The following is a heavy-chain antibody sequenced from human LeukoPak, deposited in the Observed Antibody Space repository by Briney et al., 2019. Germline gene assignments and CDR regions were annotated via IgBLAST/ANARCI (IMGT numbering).Heavy chain of an antibody. V-gene: IGHV3-48*01. Sequence: PGGSLRLSCAASGFTFSSYSMNWVRQAPGKGLEWVSYISSSSSTIYYADSVKGRFTISRDNAKNSLYLQMNSLRAEDTAVYYCARDLPIAAAGQGGDYWGQGTLVTVSS. CDR3: ARDLPIAAAGQGGDY. CDR2: ISSSSSTI. CDR1: GFTFSSYS. J-gene: IGHJ4*02. D-gene: IGHD6-13*01.